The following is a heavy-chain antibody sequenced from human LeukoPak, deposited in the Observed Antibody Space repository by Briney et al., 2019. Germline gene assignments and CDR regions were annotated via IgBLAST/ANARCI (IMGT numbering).Heavy chain of an antibody. V-gene: IGHV3-21*01. J-gene: IGHJ4*02. D-gene: IGHD2-2*01. Sequence: GGSLRLSCAASGFTFTSYSMNWVRQAPGKGLEWVSSISSSSSYIYYADSVKGRFTISRDNAKNSLYLQMNSLRAEDTAVYYCAREGYCSSTSCPFDYWGQGTLVTVSS. CDR2: ISSSSSYI. CDR1: GFTFTSYS. CDR3: AREGYCSSTSCPFDY.